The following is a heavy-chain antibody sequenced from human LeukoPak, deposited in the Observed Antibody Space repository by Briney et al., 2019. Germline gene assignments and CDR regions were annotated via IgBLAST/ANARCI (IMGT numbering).Heavy chain of an antibody. D-gene: IGHD3-3*01. CDR2: ISYDGSRK. V-gene: IGHV3-30*04. CDR1: GFPFSHYA. Sequence: PGGSLRLSCAGSGFPFSHYAMHWVRQAPGKGLEWVAGISYDGSRKYYADSVKGRFTISRDDSKNTLYLHMNSLRSEDTAVYYCGRDYDSRDSWSGFRNFDYWGQGTLVTVSS. J-gene: IGHJ4*02. CDR3: GRDYDSRDSWSGFRNFDY.